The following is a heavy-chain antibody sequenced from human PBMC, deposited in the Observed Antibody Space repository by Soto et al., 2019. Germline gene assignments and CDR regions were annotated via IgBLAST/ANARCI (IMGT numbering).Heavy chain of an antibody. CDR1: GAYVSDFS. CDR2: ITVNGIN. V-gene: IGHV4-4*07. D-gene: IGHD1-7*01. J-gene: IGHJ1*01. Sequence: QVQLLESGPGLVKPWDTLSLTCTVSGAYVSDFSWSWIRQPAGKVLEWIGRITVNGINQYTPSFRSRVTMSMDTSRNKFSLNLQSATAADTALYYCARESGENWNYEAHWGLGTPVTVSS. CDR3: ARESGENWNYEAH.